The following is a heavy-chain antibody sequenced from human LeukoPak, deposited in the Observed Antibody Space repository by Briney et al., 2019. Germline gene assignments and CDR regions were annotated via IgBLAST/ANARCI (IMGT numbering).Heavy chain of an antibody. J-gene: IGHJ3*02. D-gene: IGHD2/OR15-2a*01. V-gene: IGHV4-39*01. CDR3: ARVSMMRGAFDI. CDR1: GGSISSSRYY. Sequence: PSETLSLTCTVSGGSISSSRYYWGWIRQPPGKGLEGIVSIYYSGSTYYNPALKSRVTISVDTSKNQFSLKLSSGTAADTAVYYCARVSMMRGAFDIWGQGTMVTVSS. CDR2: IYYSGST.